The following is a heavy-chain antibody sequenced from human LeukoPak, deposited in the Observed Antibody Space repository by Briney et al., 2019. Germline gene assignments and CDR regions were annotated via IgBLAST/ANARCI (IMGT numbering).Heavy chain of an antibody. Sequence: ASVKVSCKASGYTFTSYDINWVRQATGQGLEWMGWMNPNSGNTGYAQKFQGRVTMTRNTSISTAYMELSSLRSEDTAVYYCARASIAADEIDYWGQGTLVTVSS. V-gene: IGHV1-8*01. CDR1: GYTFTSYD. CDR2: MNPNSGNT. CDR3: ARASIAADEIDY. J-gene: IGHJ4*02. D-gene: IGHD6-13*01.